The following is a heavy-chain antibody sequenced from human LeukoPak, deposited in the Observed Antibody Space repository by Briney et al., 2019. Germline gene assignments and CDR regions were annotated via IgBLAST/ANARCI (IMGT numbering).Heavy chain of an antibody. Sequence: ASVKVSCKASGYTFTSYDINWVRQATGQGLEWMGWMNPNSGNTGYARKFQGRVTMTRNTSISTAYMELSSLRSEDTAVYYCASTQLTYYDFWSGYYRDYGMDVWGQGTTVTVSS. D-gene: IGHD3-3*01. CDR2: MNPNSGNT. CDR3: ASTQLTYYDFWSGYYRDYGMDV. V-gene: IGHV1-8*01. CDR1: GYTFTSYD. J-gene: IGHJ6*02.